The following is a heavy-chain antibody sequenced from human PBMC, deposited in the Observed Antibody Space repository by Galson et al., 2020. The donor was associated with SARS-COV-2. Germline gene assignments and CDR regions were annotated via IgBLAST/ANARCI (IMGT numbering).Heavy chain of an antibody. Sequence: SQTLSLTCTVSGGSISSSSYYWGWIRQPPGKGLEWIGSIYYSGSTYYNPSLKSRVTISVDTSKNQFSLKLSSVTAAGTAVYYCARDTTTVVTPDYYYGMDVWGQGTTVTVSS. CDR2: IYYSGST. D-gene: IGHD4-17*01. V-gene: IGHV4-39*07. CDR1: GGSISSSSYY. CDR3: ARDTTTVVTPDYYYGMDV. J-gene: IGHJ6*02.